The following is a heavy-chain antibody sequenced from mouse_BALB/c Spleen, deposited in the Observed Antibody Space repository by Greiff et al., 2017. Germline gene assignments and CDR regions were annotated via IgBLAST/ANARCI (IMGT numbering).Heavy chain of an antibody. D-gene: IGHD3-2*01. V-gene: IGHV5-6*01. J-gene: IGHJ4*01. CDR1: GFTFSSYG. CDR3: ARQERQGRGNYAMDY. Sequence: EVMLVESGGDLVKPGGSLKLSCAASGFTFSSYGMSWVRQTPDKRLEWVATISSGGSYTYYPDSVKGRFTISRDNAKNTLYLQMSSLKSEDTAMYYCARQERQGRGNYAMDYWGQGTSVTVSS. CDR2: ISSGGSYT.